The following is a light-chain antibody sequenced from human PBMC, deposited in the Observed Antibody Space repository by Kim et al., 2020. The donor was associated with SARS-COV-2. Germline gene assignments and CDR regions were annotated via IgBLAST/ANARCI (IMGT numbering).Light chain of an antibody. J-gene: IGKJ1*01. CDR2: GAS. CDR3: HHYGSSPRT. V-gene: IGKV3-20*01. CDR1: QSISSSY. Sequence: SPGERATLSCRASQSISSSYLGWYQQKPGQAPRLLIYGASSRATVIPDRFSGSGSGTDFTLTISRLEPDDFAVYYCHHYGSSPRTFGQGTKVDIK.